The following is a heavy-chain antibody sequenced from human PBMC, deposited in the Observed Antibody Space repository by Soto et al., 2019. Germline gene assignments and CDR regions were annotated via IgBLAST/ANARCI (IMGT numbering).Heavy chain of an antibody. J-gene: IGHJ6*02. CDR1: GDSVAARTAA. CDR2: TYYRSKWNY. D-gene: IGHD6-6*01. CDR3: VRQPLATLALYGMDV. V-gene: IGHV6-1*01. Sequence: SQTLSLPGAVSGDSVAARTAAWNFIRQSPSRGVEWLGRTYYRSKWNYDYAESVKSRMTITPDTSNNHFSLQLNSVTPEDTAVYYCVRQPLATLALYGMDVWGPGTTVTLS.